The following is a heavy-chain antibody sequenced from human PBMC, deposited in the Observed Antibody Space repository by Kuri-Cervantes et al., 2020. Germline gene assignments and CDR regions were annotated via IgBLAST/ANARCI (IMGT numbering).Heavy chain of an antibody. CDR2: ISYDGSNK. V-gene: IGHV3-30-3*01. J-gene: IGHJ4*02. Sequence: GESLKISCAASGFTFSSYAMHWVRQAPGKGLEWVAVISYDGSNKYYADSVKGRFTISRDNSKNTLYLQMNSLRAEDTAVYYCASTSPFDYWGQGTLVTVSS. CDR3: ASTSPFDY. D-gene: IGHD4-11*01. CDR1: GFTFSSYA.